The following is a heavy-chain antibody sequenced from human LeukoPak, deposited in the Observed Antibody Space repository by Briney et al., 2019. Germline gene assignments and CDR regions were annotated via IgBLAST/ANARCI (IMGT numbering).Heavy chain of an antibody. Sequence: PGGSLRLSCAASGFTFSSYGMHWVRQAPGKGLEWVAVISYDGSNKYYADSVKGRFTISKDNSKNTLYLQMNSLRAEDTAVYYCARDRVVPAAIPLYDAFDIWGQGTMVTVSS. D-gene: IGHD2-2*01. CDR1: GFTFSSYG. CDR2: ISYDGSNK. J-gene: IGHJ3*02. V-gene: IGHV3-30*03. CDR3: ARDRVVPAAIPLYDAFDI.